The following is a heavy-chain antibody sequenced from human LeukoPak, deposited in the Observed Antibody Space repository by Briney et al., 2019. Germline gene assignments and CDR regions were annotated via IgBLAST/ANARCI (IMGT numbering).Heavy chain of an antibody. V-gene: IGHV4-30-4*01. CDR2: IYHTGTT. J-gene: IGHJ4*02. D-gene: IGHD1-26*01. CDR1: GGLISRIEYY. CDR3: ASVSVWELATHTGGSFDY. Sequence: SETLSLTCTVSGGLISRIEYYWGWVRQSPVKGLEWLGHIYHTGTTLYSPHLNNRLTVSVDSSKNQFSLTLNSVTAADTAVYYCASVSVWELATHTGGSFDYWGRGILVTVSS.